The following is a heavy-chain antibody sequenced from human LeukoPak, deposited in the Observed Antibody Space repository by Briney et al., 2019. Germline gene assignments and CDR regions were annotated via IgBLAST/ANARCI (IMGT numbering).Heavy chain of an antibody. CDR3: ASAIAARPFDY. V-gene: IGHV4-34*01. J-gene: IGHJ4*02. CDR1: GGSFSGYY. CDR2: INHSGST. Sequence: PSETLSLTCAVYGGSFSGYYWSWIRQPPGKGLEWIGEINHSGSTNYNPSLKSRVTISVDTSKNQFSLKLSSVTAADTAVYCCASAIAARPFDYWGQGTLVTVSS. D-gene: IGHD6-6*01.